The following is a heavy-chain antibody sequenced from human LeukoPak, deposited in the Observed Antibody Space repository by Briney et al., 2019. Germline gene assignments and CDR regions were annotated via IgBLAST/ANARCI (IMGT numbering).Heavy chain of an antibody. CDR1: GGSISSYY. CDR2: IYYSGST. CDR3: ARGKIGSRRAYYYHYMDV. D-gene: IGHD1-14*01. J-gene: IGHJ6*03. Sequence: SETLSLTCTVSGGSISSYYWSWIRQPPGKGLEWIGYIYYSGSTNYNPSLESRVTISVDTSKNQFSLKLSSVTAADTAVYYCARGKIGSRRAYYYHYMDVWGKGTTVTVSS. V-gene: IGHV4-59*01.